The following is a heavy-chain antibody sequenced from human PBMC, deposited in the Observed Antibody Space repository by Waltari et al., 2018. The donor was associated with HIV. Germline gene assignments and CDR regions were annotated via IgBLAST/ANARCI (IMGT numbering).Heavy chain of an antibody. CDR1: GGSISSSSYY. D-gene: IGHD4-17*01. CDR3: ARPGLRWLYWYFDL. V-gene: IGHV4-39*01. Sequence: QLQLQESGPGLVKPSETLSLTCTVSGGSISSSSYYWGWIRQPPGKGLEWIGSIYYSGSTYYHPSLNSRVTISVDTSKNQFSLKLSSVTAADTAVYYCARPGLRWLYWYFDLWGRGTLVTVSS. J-gene: IGHJ2*01. CDR2: IYYSGST.